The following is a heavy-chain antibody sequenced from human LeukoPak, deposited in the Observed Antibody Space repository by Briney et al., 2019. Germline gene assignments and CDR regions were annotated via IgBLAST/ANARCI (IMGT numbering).Heavy chain of an antibody. CDR2: VNESGGT. Sequence: SETLSLTCAVYVGSFSGYHWNWIRQPPGKGPEWIGEVNESGGTNINPSLRSRVILSVDTSMNQFSLKLSSVTAADTAVYYCAREAYYDFWSGYYMDVWGKGTTVTVSS. CDR3: AREAYYDFWSGYYMDV. J-gene: IGHJ6*03. CDR1: VGSFSGYH. D-gene: IGHD3-3*01. V-gene: IGHV4-34*01.